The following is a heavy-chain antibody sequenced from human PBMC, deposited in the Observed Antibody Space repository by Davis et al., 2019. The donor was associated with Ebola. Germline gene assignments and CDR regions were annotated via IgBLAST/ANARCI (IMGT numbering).Heavy chain of an antibody. CDR1: GGSVSNYY. Sequence: MPSETLSLTCTVSGGSVSNYYWSWIRQPPGKGLEWIGYIYYRGSTNYNPSLKSRVTILVDTSKNQFSLKLSSVTAADTAVYYCARESYDFWSGYHTYNWFDPWGQGTLVTVSS. CDR2: IYYRGST. D-gene: IGHD3-3*01. V-gene: IGHV4-59*02. J-gene: IGHJ5*02. CDR3: ARESYDFWSGYHTYNWFDP.